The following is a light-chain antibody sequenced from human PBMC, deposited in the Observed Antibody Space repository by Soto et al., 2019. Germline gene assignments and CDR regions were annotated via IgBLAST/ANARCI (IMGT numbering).Light chain of an antibody. J-gene: IGKJ1*01. CDR3: QQYGSSGT. Sequence: EILMTRSPAALSVSPGERATRSCRASQSVSSNLAWYQQKPGQAPRLLIYGASNRATGIPDRFSGSGSGTDFTLTISRLEPEDFAVYYCQQYGSSGTFGQGTKVDIK. CDR2: GAS. V-gene: IGKV3-20*01. CDR1: QSVSSN.